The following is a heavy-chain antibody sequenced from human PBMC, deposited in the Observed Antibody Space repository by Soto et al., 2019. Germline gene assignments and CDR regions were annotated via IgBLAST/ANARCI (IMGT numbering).Heavy chain of an antibody. D-gene: IGHD2-15*01. J-gene: IGHJ3*02. Sequence: GESLKISCKGSGYSFTSYWIGWVRQMPGKGLEWMGIIYPGDSDTRYSPSFQGQVTISADKSISTAYLQWSSLKASDTAMYYCARHVSRYCSGGSCYEDYDAFDIWGQGTMVTVSS. CDR2: IYPGDSDT. CDR3: ARHVSRYCSGGSCYEDYDAFDI. V-gene: IGHV5-51*01. CDR1: GYSFTSYW.